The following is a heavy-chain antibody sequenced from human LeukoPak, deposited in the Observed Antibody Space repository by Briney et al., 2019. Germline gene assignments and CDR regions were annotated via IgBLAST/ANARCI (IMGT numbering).Heavy chain of an antibody. CDR1: GFTFSSYG. CDR2: ISYDGSNK. CDR3: AKGREGFDY. Sequence: GGSLRLSCAASGFTFSSYGMHWVRQAPGKGLEWVAVISYDGSNKYYADSVKGRFTISRDNSKNTLYLQMNSLRAEVTAVYYCAKGREGFDYWGQGTLVTVSS. V-gene: IGHV3-30*18. D-gene: IGHD1-26*01. J-gene: IGHJ4*02.